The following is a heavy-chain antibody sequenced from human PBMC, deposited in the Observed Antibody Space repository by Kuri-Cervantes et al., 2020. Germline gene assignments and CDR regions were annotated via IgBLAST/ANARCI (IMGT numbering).Heavy chain of an antibody. CDR2: IGAGGDT. CDR1: GFTFGNSD. Sequence: GGSLRLSCAASGFTFGNSDMHWVRQATGKGLEWVSAIGAGGDTYYPGSVKGRFTISRDNAKNSLYLQMNSLRAGDTAVYYCALGDYYYYGMDVWGQGTTVTVSS. J-gene: IGHJ6*02. CDR3: ALGDYYYYGMDV. D-gene: IGHD3-16*01. V-gene: IGHV3-13*01.